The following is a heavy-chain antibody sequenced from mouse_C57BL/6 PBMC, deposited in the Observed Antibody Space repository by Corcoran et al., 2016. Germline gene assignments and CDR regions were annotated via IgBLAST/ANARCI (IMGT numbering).Heavy chain of an antibody. V-gene: IGHV1-9*01. CDR1: GYTFTGYW. J-gene: IGHJ1*03. CDR2: IFPGSGSI. Sequence: QVQLQQSGAELMKPGASVKLSCKATGYTFTGYWIEWVKQRPGHGLEWIGEIFPGSGSIKYNEKIKGKATFTAETSSNTAYMQLSSLTTEDSAIYYCARSSHWYVDGWGTGTTVTVSS. CDR3: ARSSHWYVDG.